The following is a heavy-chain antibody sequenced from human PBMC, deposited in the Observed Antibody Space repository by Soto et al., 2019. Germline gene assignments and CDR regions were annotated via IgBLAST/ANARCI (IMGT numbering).Heavy chain of an antibody. CDR1: GYSFTSYW. CDR3: ARQSGYSSGWYLYYFDY. Sequence: PGESLKISCKGSGYSFTSYWISWVRQMPGKGLEWMGRIDPSDSYTNYSPSFQGHVTTSADKSISTAYLQWSSLKASDTAMYYCARQSGYSSGWYLYYFDYWGQGTLVTVSS. V-gene: IGHV5-10-1*01. CDR2: IDPSDSYT. J-gene: IGHJ4*02. D-gene: IGHD6-19*01.